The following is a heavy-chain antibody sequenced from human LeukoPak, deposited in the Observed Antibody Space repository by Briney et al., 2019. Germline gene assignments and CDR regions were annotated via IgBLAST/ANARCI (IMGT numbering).Heavy chain of an antibody. Sequence: SGTLSLTCAVSGGSISSSNWWSWVRQPPGKGLEWIGEIYHSGSTYYNPSLKSRVTMSVDTSKNQFSLRLSSVTAADTAVYYCARHYVWGSYRYWDNWGQGTLVTVSS. V-gene: IGHV4-4*02. D-gene: IGHD3-16*02. CDR1: GGSISSSNW. CDR2: IYHSGST. J-gene: IGHJ4*02. CDR3: ARHYVWGSYRYWDN.